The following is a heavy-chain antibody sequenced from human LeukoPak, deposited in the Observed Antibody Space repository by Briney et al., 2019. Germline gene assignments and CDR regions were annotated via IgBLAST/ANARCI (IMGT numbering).Heavy chain of an antibody. CDR3: ARDRLGCSSTSCYHYYMDV. Sequence: GASVKVSCKASGGTFSSYAISWVRQAPGQGLEWIGGIIPIFGTANYAQKFQGRVTITTDESTSTAYMELSSLRSEDTAVYYCARDRLGCSSTSCYHYYMDVWGKGTTVTVSS. V-gene: IGHV1-69*05. J-gene: IGHJ6*03. CDR1: GGTFSSYA. D-gene: IGHD2-2*01. CDR2: IIPIFGTA.